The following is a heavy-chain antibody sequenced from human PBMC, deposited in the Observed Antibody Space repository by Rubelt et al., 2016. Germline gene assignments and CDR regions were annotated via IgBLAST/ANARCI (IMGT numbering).Heavy chain of an antibody. Sequence: QVQLVQSGAEVKKPGASVKVSCKASGYSFASNAIQWLRQAPGQRLEWMGWISAANDNTRYSEKFQGRITITKDTSSSTAYMDLSSLTYEDTAVYYCARDEDVWGQGTTVTVSS. CDR3: ARDEDV. CDR1: GYSFASNA. J-gene: IGHJ6*02. CDR2: ISAANDNT. V-gene: IGHV1-3*01.